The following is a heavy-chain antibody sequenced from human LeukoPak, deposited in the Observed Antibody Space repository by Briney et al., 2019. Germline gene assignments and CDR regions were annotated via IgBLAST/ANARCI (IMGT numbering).Heavy chain of an antibody. D-gene: IGHD5-18*01. CDR3: ASLDTAKQPLANH. J-gene: IGHJ5*02. CDR2: IKQDGSEK. V-gene: IGHV3-7*03. CDR1: GFTFSSYW. Sequence: GGSLRLSCAASGFTFSSYWMSWVRQAPGKGLEWVANIKQDGSEKYYVDSVKGRFTISRDNAKNSLYLQMNSLRAEDTAVYYCASLDTAKQPLANHWGQGTLVTVSS.